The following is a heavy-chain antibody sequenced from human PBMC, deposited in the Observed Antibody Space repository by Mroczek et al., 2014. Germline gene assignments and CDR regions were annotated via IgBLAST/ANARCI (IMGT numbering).Heavy chain of an antibody. J-gene: IGHJ6*02. CDR2: INHSGST. CDR3: ARVRRYQLLSISNYYYYGMDV. V-gene: IGHV4-34*01. CDR1: GGSFSGYY. Sequence: QVQLQQWGAGLLKPSETLSLTCAVYGGSFSGYYWSWIRQPPGKGLEWIGEINHSGSTNYNPSLKSRVTISVDTSKNQFSLKLSSVTAADTAVYYCARVRRYQLLSISNYYYYGMDVWGQGTTVTVSS. D-gene: IGHD2-2*01.